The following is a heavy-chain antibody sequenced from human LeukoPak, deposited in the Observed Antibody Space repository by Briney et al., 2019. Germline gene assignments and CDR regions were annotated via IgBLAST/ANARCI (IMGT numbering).Heavy chain of an antibody. J-gene: IGHJ4*02. D-gene: IGHD6-19*01. Sequence: GGSLRLSCAASGFTFSSYGMHWVRQAPGKGLEWVAVVWSDGSNINYADSVKGRFTISRDNSKNTLSLQMSSLRAEDTAVYYCVRSGYRSGWSHFDYWGQGTLVTVSS. CDR1: GFTFSSYG. V-gene: IGHV3-33*08. CDR3: VRSGYRSGWSHFDY. CDR2: VWSDGSNI.